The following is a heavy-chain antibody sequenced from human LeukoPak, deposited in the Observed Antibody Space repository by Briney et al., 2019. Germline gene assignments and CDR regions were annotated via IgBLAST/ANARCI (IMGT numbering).Heavy chain of an antibody. D-gene: IGHD5-24*01. CDR3: AKARRDGYNPYYYYYMDV. V-gene: IGHV3-23*01. J-gene: IGHJ6*03. CDR2: ISGSGGST. CDR1: GFTFSSYA. Sequence: GGSLRLSCAASGFTFSSYAMSWVRQAPGKGLEWVSAISGSGGSTYYADSVKGRFTISRDNSKNTLYLQMNSLRAEDTAVYYCAKARRDGYNPYYYYYMDVWGKGTTVTVSS.